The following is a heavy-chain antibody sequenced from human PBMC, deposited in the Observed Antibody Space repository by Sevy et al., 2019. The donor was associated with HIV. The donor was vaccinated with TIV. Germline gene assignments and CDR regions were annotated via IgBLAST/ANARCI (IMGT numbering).Heavy chain of an antibody. CDR1: GFTFSYYR. CDR2: IKGDGSEI. Sequence: GGSLRLSCAASGFTFSYYRMSWVRQAPGKGLEWVANIKGDGSEIYYVDSVKGRFTISRDNAKNSLFLEMNSLGAEDTAVYYCARDPGGRDWFDPWGQGTLVTVSS. CDR3: ARDPGGRDWFDP. V-gene: IGHV3-7*03. J-gene: IGHJ5*02. D-gene: IGHD2-15*01.